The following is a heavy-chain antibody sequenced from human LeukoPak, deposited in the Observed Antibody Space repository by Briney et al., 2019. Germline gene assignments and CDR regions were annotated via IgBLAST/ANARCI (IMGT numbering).Heavy chain of an antibody. D-gene: IGHD3-10*01. CDR1: GGSISSGGYY. V-gene: IGHV4-61*02. CDR2: IYASGST. J-gene: IGHJ5*02. CDR3: ARAGRLWSENNWFDP. Sequence: SETLSLTCTVSGGSISSGGYYWSWIRQPAGKGLEWIGRIYASGSTNYNPSLKSRITISIDRSKNQFSLKLSSVTAADTAVYYCARAGRLWSENNWFDPWGQGTLVTVSS.